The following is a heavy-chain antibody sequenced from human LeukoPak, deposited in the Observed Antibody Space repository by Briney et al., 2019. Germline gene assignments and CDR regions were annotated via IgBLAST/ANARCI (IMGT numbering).Heavy chain of an antibody. CDR1: GGSISSYY. Sequence: SETLSLTCTVSGGSISSYYWSWIRQPAGKGLEGIGRIYTSGSTNYNPSLKSRVTMSVDTSKNQFSLKLSSVTAADTAVYYCARQYYDILTGYDRGDAFDIWGQGTMVTVSS. CDR3: ARQYYDILTGYDRGDAFDI. D-gene: IGHD3-9*01. CDR2: IYTSGST. V-gene: IGHV4-4*07. J-gene: IGHJ3*02.